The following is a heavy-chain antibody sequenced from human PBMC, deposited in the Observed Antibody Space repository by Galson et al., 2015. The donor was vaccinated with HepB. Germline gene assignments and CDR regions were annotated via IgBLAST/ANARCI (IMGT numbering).Heavy chain of an antibody. CDR3: VYSSGSRVSFDH. Sequence: SVKVSCKASGGTFSYYSLNWVRQAPGQGLEWMGRIIPISGSVNYTQKFQGRVTFTADRSTSTAYMEMSSLRSEDTAVYYCVYSSGSRVSFDHWGQGTQVTVSS. D-gene: IGHD3-22*01. V-gene: IGHV1-69*06. CDR1: GGTFSYYS. J-gene: IGHJ4*02. CDR2: IIPISGSV.